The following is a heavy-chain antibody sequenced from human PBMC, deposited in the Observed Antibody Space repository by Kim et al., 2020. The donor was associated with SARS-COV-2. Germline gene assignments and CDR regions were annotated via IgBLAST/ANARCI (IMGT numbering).Heavy chain of an antibody. Sequence: GGSLRLSSAASGVTVRKYWLSWFRQAPGMGLELVAKITRDGSEKYYVDSVRGRFTISRDNAQNSLFLQMNSLRVEDTAVYYCTSWGAGNYWGPGTLVTVSS. V-gene: IGHV3-7*01. CDR3: TSWGAGNY. CDR1: GVTVRKYW. J-gene: IGHJ4*02. D-gene: IGHD6-13*01. CDR2: ITRDGSEK.